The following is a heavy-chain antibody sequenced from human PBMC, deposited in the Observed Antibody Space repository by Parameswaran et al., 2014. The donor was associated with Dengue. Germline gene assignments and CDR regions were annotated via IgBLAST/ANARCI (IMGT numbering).Heavy chain of an antibody. J-gene: IGHJ4*02. CDR3: AREDEKDSSGSFDY. Sequence: MPGVRQMPGKGLEWVAVIWYDGSNKYYADSVKGRFTISRDNSKNALYLQMNSLRAEDTAVYYCAREDEKDSSGSFDYWGQGTLVTVSS. D-gene: IGHD3-22*01. V-gene: IGHV3-33*01. CDR2: IWYDGSNK.